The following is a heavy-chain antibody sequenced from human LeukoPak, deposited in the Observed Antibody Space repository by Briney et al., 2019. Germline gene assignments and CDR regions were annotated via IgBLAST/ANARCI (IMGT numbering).Heavy chain of an antibody. D-gene: IGHD6-13*01. Sequence: GGSLRLSCAASGFTFSSYAMSWVRQAPGKGLEWVSGIIPNGGSTYIADSVKGRFTISRDNSKNTLYLQMNSLRAEDTAVYYCAKGAAALPVSDYWGQGTLVTVSS. CDR1: GFTFSSYA. CDR3: AKGAAALPVSDY. CDR2: IIPNGGST. V-gene: IGHV3-23*01. J-gene: IGHJ4*02.